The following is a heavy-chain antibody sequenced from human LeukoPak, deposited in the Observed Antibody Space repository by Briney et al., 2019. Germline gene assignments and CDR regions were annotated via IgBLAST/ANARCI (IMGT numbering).Heavy chain of an antibody. CDR2: ISSSSSTI. CDR1: GFTFSSYS. D-gene: IGHD6-19*01. CDR3: ARDAGYSSGWCDY. J-gene: IGHJ4*02. V-gene: IGHV3-48*04. Sequence: GGSLRLSCAASGFTFSSYSMNWVRQAPGKGLEWVSYISSSSSTIYYADSVKGRFTISRDNAKNSLYLQMNSLRAEDTAVYYCARDAGYSSGWCDYWGQGTLVTVSS.